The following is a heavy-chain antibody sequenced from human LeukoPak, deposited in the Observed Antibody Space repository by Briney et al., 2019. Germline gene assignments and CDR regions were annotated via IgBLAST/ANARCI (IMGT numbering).Heavy chain of an antibody. D-gene: IGHD4-17*01. V-gene: IGHV1-69*05. J-gene: IGHJ6*03. CDR3: ARDRYYGEPDYYYMDV. Sequence: PVKVSCKASGGTFSSYAISWVRQAPGQGLEWMGRIIPIFGTANYAQKFQGRVTITTDESTSTAYMELSSLRSEDTAVYYCARDRYYGEPDYYYMDVWGKGTTVTVSS. CDR1: GGTFSSYA. CDR2: IIPIFGTA.